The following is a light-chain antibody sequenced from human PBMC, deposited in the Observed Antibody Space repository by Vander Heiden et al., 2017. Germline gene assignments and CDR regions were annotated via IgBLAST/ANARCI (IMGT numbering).Light chain of an antibody. CDR1: QSLLHSNGFNY. CDR2: VGS. V-gene: IGKV2-28*01. CDR3: MQSLQTPLT. Sequence: DIVMSQSPLPQPFAPGEPAPIPCRSSQSLLHSNGFNYLDWYLQKPGQSPQLLIFVGSNRASGVPDRISGSGAGTDFTLRSSRVEPEDVGVYYCMQSLQTPLTFGGGTKVEIK. J-gene: IGKJ4*01.